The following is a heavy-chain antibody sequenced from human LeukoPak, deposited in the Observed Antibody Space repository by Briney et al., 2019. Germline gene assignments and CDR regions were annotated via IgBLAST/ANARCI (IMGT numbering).Heavy chain of an antibody. CDR1: GYSISSGYY. J-gene: IGHJ4*02. V-gene: IGHV4-38-2*02. CDR3: ARAPIQYHFDY. CDR2: IYHTGST. Sequence: PSKTLSLTCTVSGYSISSGYYRGWIRQPPGKGLECIGSIYHTGSTYYNPSLKSRVTISVDTSKNQFSLKLSSVTAADTAVYYCARAPIQYHFDYWGQGTLVTVSS. D-gene: IGHD4-11*01.